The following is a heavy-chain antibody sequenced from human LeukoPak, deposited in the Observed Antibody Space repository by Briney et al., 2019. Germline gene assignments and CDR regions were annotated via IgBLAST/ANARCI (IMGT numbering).Heavy chain of an antibody. CDR2: IKEDGREN. D-gene: IGHD6-13*01. CDR3: ASGRQLGY. V-gene: IGHV3-7*01. CDR1: GFTFSNYW. Sequence: GGSLRLSCAASGFTFSNYWMSWVRQAPGGGLEWVANIKEDGRENYYVDSVKGRFTISRDNARNSLYLQMNSLRAEDTAVYYCASGRQLGYWGQGTLVTVSS. J-gene: IGHJ4*02.